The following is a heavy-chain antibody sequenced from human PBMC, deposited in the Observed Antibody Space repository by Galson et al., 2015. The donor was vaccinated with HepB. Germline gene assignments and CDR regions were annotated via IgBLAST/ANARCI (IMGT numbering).Heavy chain of an antibody. CDR3: ASRRLSYYYGMDV. CDR2: FDPEDRET. Sequence: SVKVSCKVSGYRLTELSMHWVRQAPGKGLEWMGGFDPEDRETIYAQKFQGRVAMTEDKSTDTAYMKLSSLRSEDTAVYYCASRRLSYYYGMDVWGQGTTVTVSS. CDR1: GYRLTELS. J-gene: IGHJ6*02. V-gene: IGHV1-24*01. D-gene: IGHD3-16*02.